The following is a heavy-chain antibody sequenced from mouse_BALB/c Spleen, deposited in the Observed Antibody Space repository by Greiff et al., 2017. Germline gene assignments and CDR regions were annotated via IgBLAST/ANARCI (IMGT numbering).Heavy chain of an antibody. Sequence: EVQLLESGPELVKPGASVKISCKASGYSFTGYFMNWVKHSHGKSLEWIGRINPYNGDTFYNQKFKGKATLTSDKSSSTAYMELSSLTSEDSAVYYCAGFAYWGQGTLATVSA. V-gene: IGHV1-20*01. CDR1: GYSFTGYF. J-gene: IGHJ3*01. CDR3: AGFAY. CDR2: INPYNGDT.